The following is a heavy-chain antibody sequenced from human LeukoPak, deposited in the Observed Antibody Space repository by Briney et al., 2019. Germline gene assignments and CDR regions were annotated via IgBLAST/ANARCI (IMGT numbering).Heavy chain of an antibody. CDR2: IIPIFGTA. V-gene: IGHV1-69*13. CDR3: ARAAGYCSSTSCPDLYYYYMEV. Sequence: ASVKVSCKASGYTFTDFGVTWVRQAPGQGLEWMGGIIPIFGTANYAQKFQGRVTITADESTSTAYMELSSLRSEDTAVYYCARAAGYCSSTSCPDLYYYYMEVWGKGTTVTVSS. CDR1: GYTFTDFG. J-gene: IGHJ6*03. D-gene: IGHD2-2*01.